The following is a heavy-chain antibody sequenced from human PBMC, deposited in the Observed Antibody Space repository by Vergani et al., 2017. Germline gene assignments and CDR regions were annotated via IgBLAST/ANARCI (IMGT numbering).Heavy chain of an antibody. CDR2: INAGNGNT. CDR3: ARAHITLFSSNWFDP. V-gene: IGHV1-3*01. Sequence: QVQLVQSGAEVKKPGASVKVSCKASGYTFTSFAMHWVRQAPGQRLEWMGWINAGNGNTKYSQKFQGRVTITRDTSASTAYMELSSLRSEDTAVYYCARAHITLFSSNWFDPWGQGTLVTVAS. D-gene: IGHD3-9*01. J-gene: IGHJ5*02. CDR1: GYTFTSFA.